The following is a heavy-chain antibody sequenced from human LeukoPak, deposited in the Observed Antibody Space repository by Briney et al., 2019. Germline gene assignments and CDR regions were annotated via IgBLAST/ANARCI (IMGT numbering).Heavy chain of an antibody. CDR2: ISYDGSNK. D-gene: IGHD3-22*01. CDR3: AKDRPPYYDSSGHPSGHFDY. Sequence: GGSLRLSRAASGFTFSSYAMHWVRQAPGKGLEWVAVISYDGSNKYYADSVKGRFTISRDNSKNTLYLQMNSLRAEDTAVYYCAKDRPPYYDSSGHPSGHFDYWGQGTLVTVSS. V-gene: IGHV3-30-3*01. CDR1: GFTFSSYA. J-gene: IGHJ4*02.